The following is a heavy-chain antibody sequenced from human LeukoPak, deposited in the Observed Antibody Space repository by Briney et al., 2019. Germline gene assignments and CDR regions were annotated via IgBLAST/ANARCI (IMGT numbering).Heavy chain of an antibody. D-gene: IGHD3-10*01. CDR2: MNPNSGDS. CDR3: ARSSPSGRNFDY. V-gene: IGHV1-8*02. CDR1: GYTFTSYG. Sequence: ASVKVSCKASGYTFTSYGISWVRQAPGQGLEWMGWMNPNSGDSGNIQKFQGRVTMTRDTSINTAYVELSSLRSEDTAVYYCARSSPSGRNFDYWGQGTLVTVSS. J-gene: IGHJ4*02.